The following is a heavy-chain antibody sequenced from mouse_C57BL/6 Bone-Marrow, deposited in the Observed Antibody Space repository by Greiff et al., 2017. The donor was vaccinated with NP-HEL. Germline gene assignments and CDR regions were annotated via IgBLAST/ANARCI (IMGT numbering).Heavy chain of an antibody. V-gene: IGHV1-64*01. CDR2: IHPNSGST. CDR3: ARAYLRQYFDY. D-gene: IGHD2-12*01. CDR1: GYTFTSYW. J-gene: IGHJ2*01. Sequence: VQLQQPGAELVKPGASVKLSCKASGYTFTSYWMHWVKQRPGQGLEWIGMIHPNSGSTNYNEKFKSKATLTVDKSSSTAYMQLSSLTSEDSAVYYCARAYLRQYFDYWGQGTTLTVSS.